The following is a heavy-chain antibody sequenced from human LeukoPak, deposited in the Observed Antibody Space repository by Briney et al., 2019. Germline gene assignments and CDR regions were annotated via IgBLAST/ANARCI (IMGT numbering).Heavy chain of an antibody. CDR2: LNPNSGNT. D-gene: IGHD6-13*01. CDR1: GYTFTSYD. J-gene: IGHJ5*02. V-gene: IGHV1-8*01. Sequence: ASVKVSCKASGYTFTSYDINWVRQATGQGLEWMGWLNPNSGNTGYAQKFQGRVTMTRNTSISTAYMELGSLRSEDTAVYYCARGSRAAAGHNWFDPWGQGTLVTVSS. CDR3: ARGSRAAAGHNWFDP.